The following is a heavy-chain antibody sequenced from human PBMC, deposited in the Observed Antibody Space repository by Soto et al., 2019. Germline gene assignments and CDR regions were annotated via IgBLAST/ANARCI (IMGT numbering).Heavy chain of an antibody. CDR1: GFTFSSYG. V-gene: IGHV3-30*18. J-gene: IGHJ6*02. Sequence: GGSLRLSCAASGFTFSSYGMHWVRQAPGKGLEWVAVISYDGSNKYYADSVKGRFTISRDNSKNTLYLQMNSLRAEDTAVYYCAKDGDSSQFYYYFYGMDFWGQGTTVTVSS. CDR3: AKDGDSSQFYYYFYGMDF. D-gene: IGHD3-22*01. CDR2: ISYDGSNK.